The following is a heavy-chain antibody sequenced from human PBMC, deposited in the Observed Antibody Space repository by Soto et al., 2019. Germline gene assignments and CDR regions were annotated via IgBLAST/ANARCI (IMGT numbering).Heavy chain of an antibody. CDR2: INHSGST. CDR1: GGSFSGYY. J-gene: IGHJ5*02. CDR3: ARGRADIVVVVAATNGGGTGYWFDP. D-gene: IGHD2-15*01. Sequence: SETLSLTCAVYGGSFSGYYWSWIRQPPGKGLEWIGEINHSGSTNYNPSLKSRVTISVDTSKNQFSLKLSSVTAADTAVYYCARGRADIVVVVAATNGGGTGYWFDPWGQGTLVTVSS. V-gene: IGHV4-34*01.